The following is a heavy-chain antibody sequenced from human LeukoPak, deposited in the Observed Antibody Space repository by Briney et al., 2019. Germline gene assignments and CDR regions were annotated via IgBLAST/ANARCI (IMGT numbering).Heavy chain of an antibody. Sequence: SETLSLTCTDSGGSISSYYWSWIRQPPGKGLEWIGYIYYSGSTNYNPSLKSRVTISVDTSKNQFSLKLSSVTAADTAVYYCARVLGSSSWYDAFDIWGQGTMVTVSS. J-gene: IGHJ3*02. D-gene: IGHD6-13*01. V-gene: IGHV4-59*12. CDR2: IYYSGST. CDR1: GGSISSYY. CDR3: ARVLGSSSWYDAFDI.